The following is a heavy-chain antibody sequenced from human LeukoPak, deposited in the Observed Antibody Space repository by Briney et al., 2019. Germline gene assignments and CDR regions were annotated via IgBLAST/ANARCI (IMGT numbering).Heavy chain of an antibody. CDR1: GYTFTGYY. Sequence: ASVKVSCKASGYTFTGYYMHWVRQAPGQGLEWMGWINPNSGGTNYAQKFQGRVTMTRDTSISTAYMELSRLRSDDTAVYYCARYCSSTSCYGVYSFDYWGQGTLVTVYS. CDR3: ARYCSSTSCYGVYSFDY. V-gene: IGHV1-2*02. CDR2: INPNSGGT. J-gene: IGHJ4*02. D-gene: IGHD2-2*01.